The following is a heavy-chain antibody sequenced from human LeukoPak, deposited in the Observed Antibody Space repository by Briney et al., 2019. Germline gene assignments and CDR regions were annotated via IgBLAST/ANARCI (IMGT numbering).Heavy chain of an antibody. CDR3: ARDLREYGSGWYGY. CDR1: GYTFTSYG. Sequence: ASVKVSCKASGYTFTSYGISWVRQAPGQGLEWMGWISAYNGNTNYAQKLQGRVTMTTDTSTSTAYMELRSLRSDDTAVYYCARDLREYGSGWYGYWGQGTLVTVSS. V-gene: IGHV1-18*01. J-gene: IGHJ4*02. CDR2: ISAYNGNT. D-gene: IGHD6-19*01.